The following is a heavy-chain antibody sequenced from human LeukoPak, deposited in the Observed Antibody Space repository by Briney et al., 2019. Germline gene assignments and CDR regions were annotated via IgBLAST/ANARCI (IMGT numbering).Heavy chain of an antibody. CDR2: ISGSSSTE. J-gene: IGHJ6*02. V-gene: IGHV3-48*03. CDR3: ARGGRGYGMDV. CDR1: GFTFSSYE. Sequence: PGGSLRLSCAASGFTFSSYEINWVRQAPGKGLVWVSSISGSSSTENYADSVTGRFTISRDNAKDSLFLQMNSLRVEDTAVYYCARGGRGYGMDVWGQGTTVTVSS.